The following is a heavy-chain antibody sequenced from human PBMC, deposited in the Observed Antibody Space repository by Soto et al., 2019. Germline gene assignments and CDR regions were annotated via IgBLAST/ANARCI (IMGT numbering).Heavy chain of an antibody. Sequence: PGGSLRLCCAASGFTFSSYAMSWVRQAPGKGLEWVSAISGSGGSTYYADSVKGRFTISRDNSKNTLYLQMNSLRAEDTAVYFCAKDSSSFPLPAVFDYWGQGTLVTVSS. V-gene: IGHV3-23*01. CDR3: AKDSSSFPLPAVFDY. CDR1: GFTFSSYA. D-gene: IGHD6-13*01. J-gene: IGHJ4*02. CDR2: ISGSGGST.